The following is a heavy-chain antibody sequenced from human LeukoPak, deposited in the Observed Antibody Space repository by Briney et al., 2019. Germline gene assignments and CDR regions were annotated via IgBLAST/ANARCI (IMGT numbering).Heavy chain of an antibody. D-gene: IGHD3-10*01. CDR2: IIEKGNA. J-gene: IGHJ2*01. CDR3: ARGYYPPRWYFDL. Sequence: NSSETLSLTCALYGGSFSSYSGSWTWIPQTPEKGLEWIGEIIEKGNANYNPSLKSRVTIDLDTSKNQFSLKLTSTTAADTAMYYCARGYYPPRWYFDLWGRGTLVTVSS. CDR1: GGSFSSYS. V-gene: IGHV4-34*01.